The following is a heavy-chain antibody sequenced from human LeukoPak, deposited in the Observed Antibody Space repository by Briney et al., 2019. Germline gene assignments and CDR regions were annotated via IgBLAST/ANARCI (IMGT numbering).Heavy chain of an antibody. CDR2: IYPGDSDA. CDR1: GYRFTMYW. Sequence: GESLKISCKGTGYRFTMYWIAWVRQMPGKGLDWMGMIYPGDSDARYSPSVQGQVTMSVDKSDSIAYLQWSSLKASDTAMYYCASWISGYYYFDYWGQGTLVTVSS. J-gene: IGHJ4*02. CDR3: ASWISGYYYFDY. D-gene: IGHD3-22*01. V-gene: IGHV5-51*01.